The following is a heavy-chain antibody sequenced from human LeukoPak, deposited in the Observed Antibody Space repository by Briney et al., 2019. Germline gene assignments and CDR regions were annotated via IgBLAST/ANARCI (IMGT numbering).Heavy chain of an antibody. CDR3: GRHLYGSGSSRGFDY. CDR1: GCSISSYY. Sequence: SETLSLTCTVSGCSISSYYWSWIRQPPGKGLEWIGYIYYSGSTNYNPSHKSRGTISVVTSKNQFSLKLSSVTAADTAVYYCGRHLYGSGSSRGFDYWGQGTLVTVSS. D-gene: IGHD3-10*01. CDR2: IYYSGST. V-gene: IGHV4-59*08. J-gene: IGHJ4*02.